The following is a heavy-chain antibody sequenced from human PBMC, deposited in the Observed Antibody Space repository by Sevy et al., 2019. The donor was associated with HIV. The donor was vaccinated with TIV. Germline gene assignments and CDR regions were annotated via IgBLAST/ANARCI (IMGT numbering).Heavy chain of an antibody. Sequence: SETLSLTCTVSGGSISSSDYQWVWIRQPPGKGLEWIGNIYYSGSTYYNPSLKSRVTISVDTSSNQFSLKLNSVTAADTAVYYCATSRAGCSEIDYWGQGTLVTVSS. CDR3: ATSRAGCSEIDY. CDR1: GGSISSSDYQ. D-gene: IGHD6-13*01. J-gene: IGHJ4*02. CDR2: IYYSGST. V-gene: IGHV4-39*01.